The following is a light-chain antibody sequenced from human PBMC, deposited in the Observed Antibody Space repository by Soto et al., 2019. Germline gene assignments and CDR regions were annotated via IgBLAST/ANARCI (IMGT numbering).Light chain of an antibody. CDR3: ETWDSNTRV. CDR1: SGHSSYS. J-gene: IGLJ2*01. Sequence: QLVLTQSSSASASLGSSVKLTCTLSSGHSSYSIAWHQQQPGKAPRYLMKLEGSGSYNKGSGVPARFSGSSSGADRYLTISNLQFEDEADYYCETWDSNTRVFGGGTKVTVL. CDR2: LEGSGSY. V-gene: IGLV4-60*02.